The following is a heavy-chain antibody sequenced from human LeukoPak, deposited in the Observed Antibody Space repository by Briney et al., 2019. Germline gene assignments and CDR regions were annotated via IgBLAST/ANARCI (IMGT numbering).Heavy chain of an antibody. CDR3: TRGGHNNYYDGMDV. Sequence: GGSLRLSCAASGFIFSGSTMHWVRQASGKGLEWVGRIRSKANSYATAYAASVKGRFTISRDDSKNTAFLQMNSLKAEDTAVYYCTRGGHNNYYDGMDVWGQGTTVIVSS. V-gene: IGHV3-73*01. CDR1: GFIFSGST. J-gene: IGHJ6*02. CDR2: IRSKANSYAT. D-gene: IGHD5-24*01.